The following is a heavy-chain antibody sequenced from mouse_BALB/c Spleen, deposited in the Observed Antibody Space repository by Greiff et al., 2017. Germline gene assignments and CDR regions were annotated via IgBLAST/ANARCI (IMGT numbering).Heavy chain of an antibody. Sequence: VQLQQSGAELMKPGASVKISCKATGYTFSSYWIEWVKQRPGHGLEWIGEILPGSGSTNYNEKFKGKATFTADTSSNTAYMQLSSLTSEDSAVYYCARPGCPHYYAMDYWGQGTSVTVSS. CDR2: ILPGSGST. CDR1: GYTFSSYW. J-gene: IGHJ4*01. CDR3: ARPGCPHYYAMDY. V-gene: IGHV1-9*01.